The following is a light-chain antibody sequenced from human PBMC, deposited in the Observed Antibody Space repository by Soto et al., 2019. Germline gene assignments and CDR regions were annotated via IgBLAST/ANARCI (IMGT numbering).Light chain of an antibody. Sequence: DIVMTQSPDSLAVSLGERATINCKSSQSVLYSSNNKNYLAWYQQKPGQPPNLLIYWASTRESGVPARFSGSGSGTDFTLTISSLQAEDVAVYYCQQYYGTPWTFGQGTKVEIK. CDR1: QSVLYSSNNKNY. CDR3: QQYYGTPWT. V-gene: IGKV4-1*01. J-gene: IGKJ1*01. CDR2: WAS.